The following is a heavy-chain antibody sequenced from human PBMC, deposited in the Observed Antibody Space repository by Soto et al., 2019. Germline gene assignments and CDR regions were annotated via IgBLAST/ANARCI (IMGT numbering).Heavy chain of an antibody. J-gene: IGHJ6*02. Sequence: SETLSLTCAVYDGSFSGYYWSWIRQPPGKGLEWIGEINHSGRTNYEPSLKSRVTISADTSKKQFSLKLTSVTAAGTALYYCARSEGYNGMDVWGQGTTVTV. CDR2: INHSGRT. V-gene: IGHV4-34*01. D-gene: IGHD2-15*01. CDR1: DGSFSGYY. CDR3: ARSEGYNGMDV.